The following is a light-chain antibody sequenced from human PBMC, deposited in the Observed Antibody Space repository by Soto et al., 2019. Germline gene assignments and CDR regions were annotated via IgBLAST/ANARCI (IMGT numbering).Light chain of an antibody. V-gene: IGKV3-11*01. CDR3: QQYGSSRT. Sequence: DIVLTQSPATLSLSPGDSATLSCRASQSVSSYLAWYQQKPGQAPRLLIYDASNRATGIPARFSGSGSGTEFTLTIRSLQSEDFAVDYCQQYGSSRTCGQGTKVEIK. CDR2: DAS. CDR1: QSVSSY. J-gene: IGKJ1*01.